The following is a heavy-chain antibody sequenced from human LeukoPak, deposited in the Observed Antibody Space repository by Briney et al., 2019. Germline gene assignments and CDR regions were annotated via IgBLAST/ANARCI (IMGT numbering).Heavy chain of an antibody. V-gene: IGHV1-69*05. D-gene: IGHD3-22*01. Sequence: APVKVSCKASGGTFSSYPISWVPDAPGHRLEWRGGIVPIFGTANYAQKFQGRVTITTDESTSTAYMELSSLRSEDTAVYYCASPREYYDSSGCLDYWGQGTLVTVSS. CDR1: GGTFSSYP. J-gene: IGHJ4*02. CDR3: ASPREYYDSSGCLDY. CDR2: IVPIFGTA.